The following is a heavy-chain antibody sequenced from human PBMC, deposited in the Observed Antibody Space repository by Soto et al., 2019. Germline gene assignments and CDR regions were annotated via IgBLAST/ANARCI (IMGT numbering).Heavy chain of an antibody. D-gene: IGHD3-3*01. CDR2: IYYSGST. CDR3: ARSYYDFWRNWFEP. J-gene: IGHJ5*02. CDR1: GGSISSYY. V-gene: IGHV4-59*08. Sequence: PSETLSLTCTVSGGSISSYYWSWIRQPPGKGLEWIGYIYYSGSTNYNPSLKSRVTISVDTSKNQFSLKLSSVTAADTAVYYCARSYYDFWRNWFEPWGQGTLVTVSS.